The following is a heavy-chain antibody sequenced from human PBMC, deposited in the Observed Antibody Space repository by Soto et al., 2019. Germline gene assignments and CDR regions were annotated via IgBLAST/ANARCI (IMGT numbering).Heavy chain of an antibody. Sequence: PGGSMRLSCEASGFTFSSYAMSWVRQAPGKGLEWVSAICGSGGATYYTDSVKGRFTISRDNSKNTLHLQMNNLRAEDTAIYYCAKGSGGNCYSHFDYCGQGTLVTVSS. CDR3: AKGSGGNCYSHFDY. CDR1: GFTFSSYA. V-gene: IGHV3-23*01. CDR2: ICGSGGAT. J-gene: IGHJ4*02. D-gene: IGHD2-15*01.